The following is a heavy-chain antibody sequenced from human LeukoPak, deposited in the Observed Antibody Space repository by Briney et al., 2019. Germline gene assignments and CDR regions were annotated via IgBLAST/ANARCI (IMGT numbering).Heavy chain of an antibody. CDR3: ASRYCSSTSCYDYWYFDL. CDR2: IYYSGST. CDR1: GGSISSSSYY. Sequence: SETLSLTCTVSGGSISSSSYYWGWIRQPPGKGLEWIGSIYYSGSTYYNPSLKSRVTISVDTSKNQFSLKLSSVTAADTAVYYCASRYCSSTSCYDYWYFDLWGRGTLVTVSS. D-gene: IGHD2-2*01. V-gene: IGHV4-39*01. J-gene: IGHJ2*01.